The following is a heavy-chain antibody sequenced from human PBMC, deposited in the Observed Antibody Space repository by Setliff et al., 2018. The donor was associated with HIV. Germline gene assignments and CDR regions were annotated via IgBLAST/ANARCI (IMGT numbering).Heavy chain of an antibody. V-gene: IGHV4-30-4*08. CDR2: IYYSGST. J-gene: IGHJ4*02. CDR3: ARVRRDGNSFDD. D-gene: IGHD4-4*01. CDR1: GGSISSGDYY. Sequence: KASETLSLTCTVAGGSISSGDYYWSWIRQPPGKGLEWIGYIYYSGSTYYNPSLRSRVTISLDTSKNQFFLKLSSVTAADTTVYFCARVRRDGNSFDDWGQGTLVTVSS.